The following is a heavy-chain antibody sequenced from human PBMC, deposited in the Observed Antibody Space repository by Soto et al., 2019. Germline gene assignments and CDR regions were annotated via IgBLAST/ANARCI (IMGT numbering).Heavy chain of an antibody. J-gene: IGHJ3*02. Sequence: QVQLVESGGGVVQPGRSLRLSCAASGFTFSSYGMHWVRQAPGKGLEWVAVIWYDGSNKYYADSVKGRFTISRDNSKNTLYLQMNSLRAEDTAVYYCAKLYDSPDAFDIWGQGTMVTVSS. CDR3: AKLYDSPDAFDI. V-gene: IGHV3-33*06. CDR2: IWYDGSNK. D-gene: IGHD3-22*01. CDR1: GFTFSSYG.